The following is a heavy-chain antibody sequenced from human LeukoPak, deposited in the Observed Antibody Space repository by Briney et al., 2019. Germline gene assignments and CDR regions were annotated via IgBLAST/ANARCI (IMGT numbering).Heavy chain of an antibody. CDR1: GGTFSSYA. D-gene: IGHD6-6*01. CDR3: ARGGRAGYSSSSNGGYVY. Sequence: SVKVSCTASGGTFSSYAISWVRQAPGQGLEWMGRIIPILGIANYAQKFQGRVTITADKSTSTAYMELSSLRSEDTAVYYCARGGRAGYSSSSNGGYVYWGQGTLVTVSS. J-gene: IGHJ4*02. CDR2: IIPILGIA. V-gene: IGHV1-69*04.